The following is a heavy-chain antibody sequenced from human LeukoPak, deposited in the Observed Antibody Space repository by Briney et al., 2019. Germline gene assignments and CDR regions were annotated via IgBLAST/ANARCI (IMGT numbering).Heavy chain of an antibody. CDR2: ISDSGGWT. D-gene: IGHD1-26*01. Sequence: GGSLGLSCAASGFTFSNYVMNWVRQAPGKGLEWVSVISDSGGWTSYADSVKGRFTISRDNSKNTLYLQMNSLRAEDTAVYYCAKGQSGSYESWGQGTLVTVSS. CDR1: GFTFSNYV. CDR3: AKGQSGSYES. V-gene: IGHV3-23*01. J-gene: IGHJ5*02.